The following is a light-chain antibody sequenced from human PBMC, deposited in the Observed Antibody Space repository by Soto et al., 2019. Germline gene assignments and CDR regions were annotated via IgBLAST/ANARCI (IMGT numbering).Light chain of an antibody. CDR3: TSYRSDNTLV. CDR2: EVS. V-gene: IGLV2-14*01. CDR1: TSDIGGRNF. Sequence: QSALTQPASVSGSPGQSITISCAGTTSDIGGRNFVSWYQHHPGKAPKLIIYEVSNRPSGLSNRFSGSKSGNTASLTIFGLQSEDEADYYCTSYRSDNTLVFGTGTKLTVL. J-gene: IGLJ1*01.